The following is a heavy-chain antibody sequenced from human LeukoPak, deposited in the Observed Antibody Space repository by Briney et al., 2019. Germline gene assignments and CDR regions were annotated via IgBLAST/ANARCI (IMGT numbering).Heavy chain of an antibody. CDR1: GGSISSGDYY. D-gene: IGHD3-22*01. V-gene: IGHV4-30-4*01. J-gene: IGHJ4*02. CDR3: ASQYYYDSSGYYPFDY. CDR2: IYYSGST. Sequence: ASQTLSLTCTVSGGSISSGDYYWSWIRQPPGKGLEWIGYIYYSGSTYYDPSLKSRVTISVDTSKNQFSLKLGSVTAADTAVYYCASQYYYDSSGYYPFDYWGQGTLVTVSS.